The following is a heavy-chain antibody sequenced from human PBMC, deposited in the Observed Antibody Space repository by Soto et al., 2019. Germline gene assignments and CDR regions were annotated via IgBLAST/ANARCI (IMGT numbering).Heavy chain of an antibody. J-gene: IGHJ4*02. CDR1: GFTFSSYG. CDR3: AKDPPYYYDSSGLPGY. D-gene: IGHD3-22*01. CDR2: ISYDGSNK. V-gene: IGHV3-30*18. Sequence: PGGSLRLSCAASGFTFSSYGMHWVRQAPGKGLEWVAVISYDGSNKYYADSVKGRFTISRDNSKNTLYLQMNSLRAEDTAVYYCAKDPPYYYDSSGLPGYWGQGTLVTVPQ.